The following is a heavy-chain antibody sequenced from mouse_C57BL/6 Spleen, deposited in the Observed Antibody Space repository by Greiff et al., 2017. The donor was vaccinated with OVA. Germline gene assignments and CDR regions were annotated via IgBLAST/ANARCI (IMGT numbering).Heavy chain of an antibody. CDR1: GYAFSIYW. J-gene: IGHJ2*01. CDR2: IYPGDGDT. Sequence: QVQLQQSGAELVKPGASVKISCKASGYAFSIYWMNWVKQRPGKGLEWIGQIYPGDGDTNYNGKFKGKATLTADKSSSTAYMQLSSLTSEDSAVYFCAKRGPSNYLDYWGQGTTLTVSS. V-gene: IGHV1-80*01. CDR3: AKRGPSNYLDY.